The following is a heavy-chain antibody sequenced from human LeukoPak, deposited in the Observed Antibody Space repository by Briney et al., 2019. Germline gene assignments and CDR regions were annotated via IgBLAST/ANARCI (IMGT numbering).Heavy chain of an antibody. D-gene: IGHD1-26*01. CDR1: GFTFSGYW. CDR3: ARDKIVGPTTLDY. CDR2: IKQDGNEK. V-gene: IGHV3-7*01. J-gene: IGHJ4*02. Sequence: GGSLRLSCAASGFTFSGYWMSWVRQTPEKGLEWVANIKQDGNEKYYVDSVKGRFTISRDNAKNSLYLQMNSLRADDTAVYYCARDKIVGPTTLDYWGQGTLVTASS.